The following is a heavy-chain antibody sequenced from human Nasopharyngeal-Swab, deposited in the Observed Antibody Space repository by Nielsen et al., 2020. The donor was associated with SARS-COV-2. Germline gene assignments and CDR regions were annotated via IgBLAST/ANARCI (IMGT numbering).Heavy chain of an antibody. D-gene: IGHD3-16*01. CDR3: ARVRGYDYVWGSPPAY. Sequence: GRSLRLSCAASGFTFSSYSMNWVRQAPGKGLEWVSYISSSSSTIYYADSVKGRFTISRDNAKNSLYLQMNSLRDEDTAVYYCARVRGYDYVWGSPPAYWGQGTLVTVSS. V-gene: IGHV3-48*02. J-gene: IGHJ4*02. CDR1: GFTFSSYS. CDR2: ISSSSSTI.